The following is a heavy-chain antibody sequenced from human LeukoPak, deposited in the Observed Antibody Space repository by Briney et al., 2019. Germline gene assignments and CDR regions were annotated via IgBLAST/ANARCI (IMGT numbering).Heavy chain of an antibody. CDR2: INHSGST. V-gene: IGHV4-34*01. J-gene: IGHJ6*03. CDR3: AREGITMVRGVIITGYYYYYMDV. CDR1: GGSFSGYY. Sequence: PSETLSLTCAVYGGSFSGYYWSWIRQPPGKGLEWIGEINHSGSTNYNPSLKSRVTISVDTSKNQFSLKLSSVTAADTAVYYCAREGITMVRGVIITGYYYYYMDVWGKGTTVTISS. D-gene: IGHD3-10*01.